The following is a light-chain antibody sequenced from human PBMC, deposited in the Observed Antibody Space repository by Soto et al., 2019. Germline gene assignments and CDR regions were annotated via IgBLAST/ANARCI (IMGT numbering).Light chain of an antibody. CDR1: QSVTTR. J-gene: IGKJ5*01. Sequence: DIVMTQSPDSLAVSLGERATINCKSSQSVTTRLAWYQHTPGQAPRLLMSGASSRASGVPVRVSGSGSGTDFTLTISRLEPEDFALYDCQQYGGSPITFGLGTRLEIK. CDR3: QQYGGSPIT. V-gene: IGKV3-20*01. CDR2: GAS.